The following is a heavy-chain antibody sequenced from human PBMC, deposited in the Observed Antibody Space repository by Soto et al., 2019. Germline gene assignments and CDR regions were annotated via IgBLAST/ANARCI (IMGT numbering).Heavy chain of an antibody. V-gene: IGHV3-23*01. Sequence: GGSLRLSCAASGFTLHNFALSWVRQAPGKGLEWVSAISGSGDGTDYADSVKGRFTISRDNFKDALYLQMNSLRAEDTAIYYCAGPGYSSQDYWGQGTLVTVSS. D-gene: IGHD5-18*01. CDR1: GFTLHNFA. CDR2: ISGSGDGT. J-gene: IGHJ4*02. CDR3: AGPGYSSQDY.